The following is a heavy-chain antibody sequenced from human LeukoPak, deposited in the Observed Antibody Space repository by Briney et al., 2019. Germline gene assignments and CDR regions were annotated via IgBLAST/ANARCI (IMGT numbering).Heavy chain of an antibody. CDR3: ARLRWELPDY. V-gene: IGHV4-61*02. CDR1: GGSISSGSYY. Sequence: PSQTLSRTGTVSGGSISSGSYYWSWIRQPAGKGLEWIGRIYTSGSTYYNPSLKSRVTISVDTSKNQFSLKLSSVTAADTAVYYCARLRWELPDYWGREPWSPSPQ. J-gene: IGHJ4*02. CDR2: IYTSGST. D-gene: IGHD1-26*01.